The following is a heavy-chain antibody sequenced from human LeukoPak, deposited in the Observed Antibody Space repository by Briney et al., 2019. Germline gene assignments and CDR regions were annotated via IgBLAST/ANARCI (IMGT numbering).Heavy chain of an antibody. J-gene: IGHJ6*03. CDR1: GGSFNIYY. CDR2: MNDGGTI. Sequence: SETLSLTCAVYGGSFNIYYWSWIRQSPEKGLEWIGEMNDGGTINYNPSLLSRVTISLDRSKNQFSLKLTSVTTADTAVYYCARGTSGWPYYMDVWGKGTTVTVSS. D-gene: IGHD6-19*01. CDR3: ARGTSGWPYYMDV. V-gene: IGHV4-34*01.